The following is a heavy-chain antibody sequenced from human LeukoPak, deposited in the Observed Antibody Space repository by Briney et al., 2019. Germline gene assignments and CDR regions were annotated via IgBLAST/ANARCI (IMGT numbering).Heavy chain of an antibody. J-gene: IGHJ5*02. Sequence: PSQTLSLTCTVSGGSISSSNYYWSWIRQPAGKGLEWIGRIYTIGSTNYNPSLKSRVSISVDTSKNQFSLKLSSVTAADTAVYYCARPLDDYGDYVGWFDPWGQGTLVTVSS. CDR1: GGSISSSNYY. V-gene: IGHV4-61*02. D-gene: IGHD4-17*01. CDR3: ARPLDDYGDYVGWFDP. CDR2: IYTIGST.